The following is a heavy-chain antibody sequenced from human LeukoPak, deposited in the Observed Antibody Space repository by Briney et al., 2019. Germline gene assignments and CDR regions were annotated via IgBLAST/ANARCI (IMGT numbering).Heavy chain of an antibody. CDR1: GGSFSGYY. V-gene: IGHV4-34*01. Sequence: SETLSLTCAVYGGSFSGYYWSWIRQPPGKGLEWIGEINHSGSTNYNPSLKSRVTISVDTSKNQFSLKLSSVTAADTAVYYCARKGSSSGLMNWFDPWGQGTLVTVSS. CDR3: ARKGSSSGLMNWFDP. J-gene: IGHJ5*02. CDR2: INHSGST. D-gene: IGHD6-19*01.